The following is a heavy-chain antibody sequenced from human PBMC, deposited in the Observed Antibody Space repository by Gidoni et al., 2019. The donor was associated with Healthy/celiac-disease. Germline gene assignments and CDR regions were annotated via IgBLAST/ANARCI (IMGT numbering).Heavy chain of an antibody. CDR3: ATRGAAANGAYFDY. V-gene: IGHV5-10-1*01. CDR2: IDPCDSYT. D-gene: IGHD6-13*01. Sequence: EVQLVQSGAAVKKPGESLKLSCKGSGYSFTSYWISWVRQMPGKGLEWMVRIDPCDSYTNYSPSFQCHVTISADKSISTADLQWSSLKASDTAMYYCATRGAAANGAYFDYWGQGTLVTVSS. J-gene: IGHJ4*02. CDR1: GYSFTSYW.